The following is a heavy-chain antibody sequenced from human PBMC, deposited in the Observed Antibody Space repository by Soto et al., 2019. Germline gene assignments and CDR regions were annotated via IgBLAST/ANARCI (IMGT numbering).Heavy chain of an antibody. V-gene: IGHV1-69*01. CDR3: ARDVTMVRGVPPSPDP. D-gene: IGHD3-10*01. J-gene: IGHJ5*02. CDR1: GGTFSSYA. Sequence: QVQLVQSGAEVKKPGSSVKVSCKASGGTFSSYAINWVRQAPGQGLEWMGGIIPIFGTANYAQKFQGRVTVTADESTSTAYMELSSLRSEDTAVYYCARDVTMVRGVPPSPDPWGQGTLVTVSS. CDR2: IIPIFGTA.